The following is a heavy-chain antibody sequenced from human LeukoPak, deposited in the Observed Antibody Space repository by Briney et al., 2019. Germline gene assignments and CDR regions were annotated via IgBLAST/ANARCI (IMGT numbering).Heavy chain of an antibody. D-gene: IGHD2-2*01. CDR2: IRKKAYGGTR. Sequence: PGGSLRLSCALSGFTFGGYAMTWVRQAPGKGLEWVGFIRKKAYGGTREYAASVEGRFSISRDDSKSIAYLQMNSLKTEDTAIYYCARMPDPWMGFDYWGQGTLVTVSS. J-gene: IGHJ4*02. V-gene: IGHV3-49*04. CDR3: ARMPDPWMGFDY. CDR1: GFTFGGYA.